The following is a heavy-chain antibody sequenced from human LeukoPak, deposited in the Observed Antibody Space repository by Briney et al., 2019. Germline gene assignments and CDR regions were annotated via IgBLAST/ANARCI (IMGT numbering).Heavy chain of an antibody. CDR2: ISYDGSNK. V-gene: IGHV3-30*04. CDR3: ARGAARGVPAAFY. D-gene: IGHD2-2*01. J-gene: IGHJ4*02. Sequence: GTSLRLSCAASGFTFSSYAMHWVRQAPGKGLEWVAVISYDGSNKYYADSVKGRFTISRDNSKNTLYLQMNSLRAEDTAVYYCARGAARGVPAAFYWGQGTLVTVSS. CDR1: GFTFSSYA.